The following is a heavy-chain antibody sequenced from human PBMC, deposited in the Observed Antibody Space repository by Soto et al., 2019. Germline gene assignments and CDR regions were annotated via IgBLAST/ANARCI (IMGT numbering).Heavy chain of an antibody. V-gene: IGHV1-3*01. Sequence: GASVKVSCKASGYTFTSYAMHWVRQAPGQRLEWMGWINAGNGNTKYSQKFQGRVTITRDTSASTAYMELSSLRSEDTAVYYCARERLTMVRGVIITDYYYYGMDVRGQGTTVTVSS. J-gene: IGHJ6*02. CDR1: GYTFTSYA. D-gene: IGHD3-10*01. CDR3: ARERLTMVRGVIITDYYYYGMDV. CDR2: INAGNGNT.